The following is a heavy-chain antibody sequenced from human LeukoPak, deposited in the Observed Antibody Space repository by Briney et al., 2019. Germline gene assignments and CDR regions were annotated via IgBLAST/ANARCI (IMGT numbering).Heavy chain of an antibody. Sequence: SETLSLTCAVYGGSFSDYYWSWLRQAPGKGLEWIGEINHRGYANYNPSLKSRVTMSVDSSKNQLSLSLTSVTAADTAVFYCARALNTGHGAWDYWGQGTPVTVSS. D-gene: IGHD1-14*01. CDR2: INHRGYA. V-gene: IGHV4-34*01. CDR3: ARALNTGHGAWDY. J-gene: IGHJ4*02. CDR1: GGSFSDYY.